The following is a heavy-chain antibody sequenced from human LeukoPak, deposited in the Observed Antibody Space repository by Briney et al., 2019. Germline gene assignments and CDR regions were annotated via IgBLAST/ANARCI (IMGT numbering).Heavy chain of an antibody. CDR2: IWYDGSNK. Sequence: GGSLRLSCAASGFTFSSYGMHWVRQAPGKGLEWVAVIWYDGSNKYYADSVKGRFTISRDNSKNTLYLQMNSLRAEDTVVYYCARELDAFDIWGQGTMVTVSS. J-gene: IGHJ3*02. CDR1: GFTFSSYG. CDR3: ARELDAFDI. V-gene: IGHV3-33*01.